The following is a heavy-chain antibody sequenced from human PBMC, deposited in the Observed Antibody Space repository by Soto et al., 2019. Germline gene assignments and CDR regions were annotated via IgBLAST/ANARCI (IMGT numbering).Heavy chain of an antibody. Sequence: PGGSLRLSCAASGFTFSSYAMSWVRQAPGKGLEWVSAISGSGGSTHYADSVKGRFTISRDNSKNTLYLQMNSLRAEDTDVYYCAKDRDYGSDFDYWGQGTLVTVSS. J-gene: IGHJ4*02. CDR2: ISGSGGST. CDR3: AKDRDYGSDFDY. CDR1: GFTFSSYA. D-gene: IGHD4-17*01. V-gene: IGHV3-23*01.